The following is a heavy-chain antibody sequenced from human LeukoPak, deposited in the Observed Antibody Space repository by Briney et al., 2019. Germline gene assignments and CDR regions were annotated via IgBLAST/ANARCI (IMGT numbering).Heavy chain of an antibody. Sequence: GGSLRLSCAASGFTVSSNYMSWVRQAPGRGLEWVSVIYSGGSTYYADSVKGRFTISRDNSKNTLYLQMNSLRAEDTAVYYCAKVRRYSSSWYKDYYYYYGMDVWGQGTTVTVSS. CDR2: IYSGGST. J-gene: IGHJ6*02. CDR1: GFTVSSNY. CDR3: AKVRRYSSSWYKDYYYYYGMDV. V-gene: IGHV3-53*01. D-gene: IGHD6-13*01.